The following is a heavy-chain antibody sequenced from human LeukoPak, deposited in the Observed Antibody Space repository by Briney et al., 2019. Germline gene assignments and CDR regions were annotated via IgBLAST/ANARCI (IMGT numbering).Heavy chain of an antibody. V-gene: IGHV1-46*01. CDR2: INPSAGST. J-gene: IGHJ4*02. CDR1: GYTFTSHY. D-gene: IGHD3-3*01. Sequence: GASVKVSCRASGYTFTSHYINWVRQAPGQGLEWMGIINPSAGSTSYPQKFQGRITMTRDTSTSTVYMELSSLRSEDTAVYYCAAPGASGFVGNFWSGPLDFWGQGTLVTVSS. CDR3: AAPGASGFVGNFWSGPLDF.